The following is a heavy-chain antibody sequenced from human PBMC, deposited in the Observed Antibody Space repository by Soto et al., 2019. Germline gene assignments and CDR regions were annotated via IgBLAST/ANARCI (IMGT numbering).Heavy chain of an antibody. CDR2: INPNSGGT. Sequence: ASVKVSCKASGYTFTVYYMHCVLQAPGQGLDWMGWINPNSGGTNYAQKFQGRVTMTRDTSISTAYMELSRLRSDDTAVYYCARGRGDTAMVGYWGQGTLVTVSS. CDR3: ARGRGDTAMVGY. V-gene: IGHV1-2*02. D-gene: IGHD5-18*01. J-gene: IGHJ4*02. CDR1: GYTFTVYY.